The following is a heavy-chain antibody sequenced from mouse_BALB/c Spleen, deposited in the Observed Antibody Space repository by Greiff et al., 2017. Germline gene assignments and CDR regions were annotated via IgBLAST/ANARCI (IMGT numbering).Heavy chain of an antibody. CDR2: ISSGSSTI. CDR1: GFTFSSFG. V-gene: IGHV5-17*02. Sequence: EVKLVESGGGLVQPGGSRKLSCAASGFTFSSFGMHWVRQAPEKGLEWVAYISSGSSTIYYADTVKGRFTISRDNPKNTLFLQMTSLRSEDTAMYYCARSHYGNYENAMDYWGQGTSVTVSS. J-gene: IGHJ4*01. CDR3: ARSHYGNYENAMDY. D-gene: IGHD2-1*01.